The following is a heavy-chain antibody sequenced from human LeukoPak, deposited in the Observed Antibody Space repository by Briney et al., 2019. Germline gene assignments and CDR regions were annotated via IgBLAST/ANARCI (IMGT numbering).Heavy chain of an antibody. J-gene: IGHJ3*02. CDR3: ARVTMIVVVITRGAFDI. V-gene: IGHV4-34*01. CDR2: INHSGST. Sequence: SETLSLTCAVYGGSLSGYYWSWIRQPRGNGLEWIGEINHSGSTNYNPSLKSRVTISVDTSKNQFSLKLSSVTAADTAVYYCARVTMIVVVITRGAFDIWGQGTMVTVSS. CDR1: GGSLSGYY. D-gene: IGHD3-22*01.